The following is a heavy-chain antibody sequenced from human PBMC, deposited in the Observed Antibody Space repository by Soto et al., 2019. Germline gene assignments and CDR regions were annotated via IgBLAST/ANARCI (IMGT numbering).Heavy chain of an antibody. Sequence: ASVKVSCKASGGTFSSYAISWVRQAPGQGLEWMGGIIPIFGTANYAQKFQGRVTITADESTSTAYMELSSLRSEDTAVYYCARDGYSSGPPFDYWGQGTLVTVSS. J-gene: IGHJ4*02. V-gene: IGHV1-69*13. CDR3: ARDGYSSGPPFDY. CDR1: GGTFSSYA. D-gene: IGHD6-19*01. CDR2: IIPIFGTA.